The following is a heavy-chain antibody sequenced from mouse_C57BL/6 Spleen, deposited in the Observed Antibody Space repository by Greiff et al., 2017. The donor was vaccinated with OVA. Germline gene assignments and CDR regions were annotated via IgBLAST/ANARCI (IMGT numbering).Heavy chain of an antibody. CDR3: ARSALEGAWFAY. Sequence: VKLQQPGTELVKPGASVKLSCKASGYTFTSYWMHWVKQRPGQGLEWIGNINPSNGGTNYNEKFKSKATLTVDKSSSTAYMQLSSLTSEDSAVYYCARSALEGAWFAYWGQGTLVTVSA. D-gene: IGHD1-2*01. CDR2: INPSNGGT. CDR1: GYTFTSYW. J-gene: IGHJ3*01. V-gene: IGHV1-53*01.